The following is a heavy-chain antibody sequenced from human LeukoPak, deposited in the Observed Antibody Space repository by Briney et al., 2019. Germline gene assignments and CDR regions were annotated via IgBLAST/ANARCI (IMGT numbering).Heavy chain of an antibody. CDR3: ARDVTEPVFYDT. D-gene: IGHD2-8*01. CDR1: GFTFYNYA. J-gene: IGHJ4*02. CDR2: ISNSGDNK. V-gene: IGHV3-23*01. Sequence: PGGSLRLSCAASGFTFYNYAMAWVRQAPGKGLEWASSISNSGDNKYYADAVKGRFTISRDNSKNTVYLQMYSLRVEDTARYYCARDVTEPVFYDTWGQGTLASVSS.